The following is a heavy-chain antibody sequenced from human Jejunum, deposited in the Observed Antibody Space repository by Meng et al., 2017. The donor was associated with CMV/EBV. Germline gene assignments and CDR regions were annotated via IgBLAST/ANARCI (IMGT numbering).Heavy chain of an antibody. CDR2: ISGYGSE. Sequence: CAGSCFTCSSHCLHRVLQSPGKSLECVSRISGYGSEYADSVTGGFTITRDIPKNTLLSQMNSLRAEDTAVYYCASGDYNSLYYFDFWGQGTLVTVSS. CDR1: CFTCSSHC. D-gene: IGHD2-21*02. V-gene: IGHV3-74*03. CDR3: ASGDYNSLYYFDF. J-gene: IGHJ4*02.